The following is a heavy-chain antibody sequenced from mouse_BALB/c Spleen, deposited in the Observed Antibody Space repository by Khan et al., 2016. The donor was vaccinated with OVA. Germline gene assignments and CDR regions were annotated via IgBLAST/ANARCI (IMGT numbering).Heavy chain of an antibody. CDR3: VRLAYYYDSEGFAY. Sequence: EVELVESGGDLVKPGGSLKLSCAASGFTFSTYGMSWVRQTPDKRLEWVATVTTGGSYTYYPDSVKGRFTISRDNAKNTLYLQMSSLKSEDTAMFYCVRLAYYYDSEGFAYRGQGTLVTVSA. V-gene: IGHV5-6*01. CDR2: VTTGGSYT. J-gene: IGHJ3*01. CDR1: GFTFSTYG. D-gene: IGHD1-1*01.